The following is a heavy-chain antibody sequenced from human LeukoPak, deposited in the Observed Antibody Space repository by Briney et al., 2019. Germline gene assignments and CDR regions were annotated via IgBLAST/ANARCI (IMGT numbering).Heavy chain of an antibody. Sequence: ASVKVSCKASGYTFTSYDINWVRQATGQGLEWMGWINTNTGNPTYAQGFTGRFVFSLDTSVSTAYLQISSLKAEDTAVYYCARVPHPRYCSGGSCYFDYWGQGTLVTVSS. CDR1: GYTFTSYD. D-gene: IGHD2-15*01. J-gene: IGHJ4*02. V-gene: IGHV7-4-1*02. CDR2: INTNTGNP. CDR3: ARVPHPRYCSGGSCYFDY.